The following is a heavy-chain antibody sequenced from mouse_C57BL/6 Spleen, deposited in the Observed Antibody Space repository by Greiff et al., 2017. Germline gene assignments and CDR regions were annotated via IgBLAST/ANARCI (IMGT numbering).Heavy chain of an antibody. J-gene: IGHJ2*01. CDR1: GYAFSSSW. CDR2: IYPGDGDT. CDR3: AREPDY. Sequence: VQLQQSGPELVKPGASVKISCKASGYAFSSSWMNWVKQRPGKGLEWIGRIYPGDGDTNYNGKFKGKATRTADKSSSTAYMQLSSLTSEDSAVYFCAREPDYWGQGTTLTVSS. V-gene: IGHV1-82*01.